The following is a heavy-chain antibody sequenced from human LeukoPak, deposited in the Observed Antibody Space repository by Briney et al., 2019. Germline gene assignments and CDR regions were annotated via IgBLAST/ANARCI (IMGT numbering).Heavy chain of an antibody. Sequence: KPSETLSLTCTVSGGSISSSSYYWGWIRQPPGKGLEWIGSIYYSGSTYYSPSLKSRVTISVDTSKNQFSLKLSSVTAADTAVYYCARQVGDGGKPNWFDPWGQGTLVTVSS. CDR1: GGSISSSSYY. V-gene: IGHV4-39*01. CDR2: IYYSGST. D-gene: IGHD2-15*01. J-gene: IGHJ5*02. CDR3: ARQVGDGGKPNWFDP.